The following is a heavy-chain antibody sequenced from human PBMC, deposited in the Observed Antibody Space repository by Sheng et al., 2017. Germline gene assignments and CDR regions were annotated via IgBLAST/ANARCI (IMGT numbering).Heavy chain of an antibody. Sequence: QVQLVESGGGVVQPGRSLRLSCAASGFTFSSYGMHWVRQAPGKGLEWVAVIWYDGSNKYYADSVKGRFTISRDNSKNTLYLQMNSLRAEDTAVYYXARNDYGGNFPVYWDQGTLVTV. J-gene: IGHJ4*02. CDR2: IWYDGSNK. D-gene: IGHD2-21*02. CDR1: GFTFSSYG. CDR3: ARNDYGGNFPVY. V-gene: IGHV3-33*01.